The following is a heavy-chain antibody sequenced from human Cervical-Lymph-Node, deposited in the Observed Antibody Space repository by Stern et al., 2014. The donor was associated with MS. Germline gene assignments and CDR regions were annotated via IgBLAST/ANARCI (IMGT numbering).Heavy chain of an antibody. CDR3: ARERRSSTSFDY. CDR1: GFRFSDSY. Sequence: VQLVESGGGLVKPGGSLRLSCVASGFRFSDSYMTWIRQAPGKGPEWLSYMSGSGSTIYYADSVKGRFTISRDNAKNSLYRQMINLRADDTAIYYCARERRSSTSFDYWGLGTLVTVSS. J-gene: IGHJ4*02. V-gene: IGHV3-11*01. CDR2: MSGSGSTI. D-gene: IGHD3-10*01.